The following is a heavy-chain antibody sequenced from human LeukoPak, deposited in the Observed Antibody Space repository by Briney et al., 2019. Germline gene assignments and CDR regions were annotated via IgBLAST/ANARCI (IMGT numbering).Heavy chain of an antibody. V-gene: IGHV7-4-1*02. D-gene: IGHD3-10*01. CDR3: ASDLDRYCSTTSCYASITMVRGVITDAFDI. J-gene: IGHJ3*02. Sequence: ASVKVSCKASGYTFTSYGMNWVRQAPGQGLEGMGWINTNTGNPTYAQGFTGRVVFSMDTSVSTEYLQISSLNAEDTALYYCASDLDRYCSTTSCYASITMVRGVITDAFDIWGQGTILTVSS. CDR1: GYTFTSYG. CDR2: INTNTGNP.